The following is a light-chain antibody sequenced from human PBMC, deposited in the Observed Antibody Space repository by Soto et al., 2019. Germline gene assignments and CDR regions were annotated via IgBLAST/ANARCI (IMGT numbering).Light chain of an antibody. V-gene: IGLV4-69*01. CDR1: SGHNNYA. Sequence: QLVLTQSPSASASLGASVKLTCTLSSGHNNYAIAWHQQQSEKGPRYLMKLKSDGSHSKGDGIPDRFSGSSSGAERYLTISSLQSEDEADYYCQTWGSGIVVFGGGTKLTVL. J-gene: IGLJ2*01. CDR3: QTWGSGIVV. CDR2: LKSDGSH.